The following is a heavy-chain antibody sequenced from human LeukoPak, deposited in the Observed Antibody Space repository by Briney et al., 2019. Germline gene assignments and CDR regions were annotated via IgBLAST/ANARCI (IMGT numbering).Heavy chain of an antibody. D-gene: IGHD5-24*01. V-gene: IGHV3-23*01. CDR1: GFTFSSYA. Sequence: GGSLRLSCAASGFTFSSYAMSWVRQAPGKGLEWVSGISDSGTGTYYADSVKGRFTISRDNSKNTLFLQMDSLRAEDMAVYYCAKDHIRRDGYSDFDYWGQGTLVTVSS. CDR3: AKDHIRRDGYSDFDY. CDR2: ISDSGTGT. J-gene: IGHJ4*02.